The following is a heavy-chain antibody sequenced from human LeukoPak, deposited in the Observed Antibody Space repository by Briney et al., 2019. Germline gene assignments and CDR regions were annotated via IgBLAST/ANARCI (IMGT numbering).Heavy chain of an antibody. D-gene: IGHD6-19*01. V-gene: IGHV3-30*02. CDR1: GFTFSNYV. CDR3: ARSFAVADTGLFDY. Sequence: GGSLRLSCAASGFTFSNYVIHWVRQAPGKGLEGVAFIRYDGTDKYYADSVKGRFTISRDNSKNTLYVQMNSLSCDDTAVYYCARSFAVADTGLFDYWGQGTLVTVSS. CDR2: IRYDGTDK. J-gene: IGHJ4*02.